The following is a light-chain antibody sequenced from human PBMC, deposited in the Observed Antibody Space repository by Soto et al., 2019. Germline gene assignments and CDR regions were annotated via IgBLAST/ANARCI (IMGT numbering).Light chain of an antibody. CDR2: GNS. V-gene: IGLV1-40*01. J-gene: IGLJ2*01. CDR3: QSYDSSLSGWNVV. Sequence: QSVLTQPPSVSGAPGQRVTISCTGSSSNIGAGYDVHWYQQLPGTAPKLLIYGNSNRPSGVPDRFSGSESGTSASLAITGLQAEDGADYYCQSYDSSLSGWNVVFGGGTKLTVL. CDR1: SSNIGAGYD.